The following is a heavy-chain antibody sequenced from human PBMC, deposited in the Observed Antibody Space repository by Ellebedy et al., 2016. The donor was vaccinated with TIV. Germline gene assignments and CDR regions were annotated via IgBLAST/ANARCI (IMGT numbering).Heavy chain of an antibody. D-gene: IGHD6-19*01. CDR3: AGDPSGWGSGWLAH. J-gene: IGHJ4*02. Sequence: PGGSLRLSCAASGFTVNSNYMYWVRQAPGKGLEWVSGVYADGTTYYTDSVKGRFTISRDNSNNILFLQMNSLRVEDTAVYFWAGDPSGWGSGWLAHWGQGTLVTVSS. CDR1: GFTVNSNY. V-gene: IGHV3-66*01. CDR2: VYADGTT.